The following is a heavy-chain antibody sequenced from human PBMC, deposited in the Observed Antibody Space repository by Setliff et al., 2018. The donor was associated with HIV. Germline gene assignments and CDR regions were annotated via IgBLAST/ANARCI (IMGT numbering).Heavy chain of an antibody. J-gene: IGHJ4*02. CDR3: ARLSGGMVPNY. V-gene: IGHV4-39*01. CDR2: IHLSGTA. D-gene: IGHD3-10*01. CDR1: GGSITRTPYY. Sequence: PLETLSLTCTVSGGSITRTPYYWGWIRQPPGKGLEWIGSIHLSGTAYDNPSLKSRVTISVDPSKNQILLRLSSVTAADTAVYYCARLSGGMVPNYWGQGTQVTSPQ.